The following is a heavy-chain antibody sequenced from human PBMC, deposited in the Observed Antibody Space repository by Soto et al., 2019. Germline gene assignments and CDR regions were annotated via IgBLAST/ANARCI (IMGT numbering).Heavy chain of an antibody. Sequence: QVQLVQSGAEVKKPGASVKVSCKASGYTFTSFGIGWVRQAPGQGLEWMGWITTYSGNTEYAQKFHGRVTLTRDKSRTTAYMELRSLRSDDTAVYYCARDFYISSADPNWFDHWGQGTLVTVSS. V-gene: IGHV1-18*01. CDR3: ARDFYISSADPNWFDH. CDR2: ITTYSGNT. CDR1: GYTFTSFG. J-gene: IGHJ5*02. D-gene: IGHD6-6*01.